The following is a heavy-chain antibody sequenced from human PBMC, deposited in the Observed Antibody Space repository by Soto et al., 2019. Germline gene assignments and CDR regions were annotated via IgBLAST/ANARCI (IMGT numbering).Heavy chain of an antibody. CDR3: ATASFVRLGGHDSTHYYYYYGMDG. CDR1: GYSFTSYW. J-gene: IGHJ6*02. CDR2: IDPSDSYT. Sequence: PGESLKISCKGSGYSFTSYWISWVRQMPGKGLEWMGRIDPSDSYTNYSPSFQGHVTISADKSISTAYLQWSSLKASDTAMYYCATASFVRLGGHDSTHYYYYYGMDGWGQGTTVTVSS. D-gene: IGHD6-6*01. V-gene: IGHV5-10-1*01.